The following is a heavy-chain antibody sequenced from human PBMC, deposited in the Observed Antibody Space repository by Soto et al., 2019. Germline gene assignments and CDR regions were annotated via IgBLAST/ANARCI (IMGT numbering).Heavy chain of an antibody. CDR1: GYTFTSYG. V-gene: IGHV1-18*01. CDR3: ARGVKDLPRGYCSGGSCYYYYYGMDV. D-gene: IGHD2-15*01. CDR2: ISAYNGNT. Sequence: ASVKVSCKASGYTFTSYGISWVRQAHGQGLEWMGWISAYNGNTNYAQKLQGRVTMTTDTSTSTAYMELRSLRSDDTAVYYCARGVKDLPRGYCSGGSCYYYYYGMDVLGQGTTVTVSS. J-gene: IGHJ6*02.